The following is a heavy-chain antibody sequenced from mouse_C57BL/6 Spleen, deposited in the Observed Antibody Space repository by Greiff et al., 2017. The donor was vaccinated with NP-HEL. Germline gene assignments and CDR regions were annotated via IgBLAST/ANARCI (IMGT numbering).Heavy chain of an antibody. Sequence: EVHLVESGGGLVKPGGSLKLSCAASGFTFSDYGMHWVRQAPEKGLEWVAYISSGSSTIYYADTVKGRFTISRDNAKNTLFLQMTSLRSEDTAMYYCATLVGYYAMDYWGQGTSVTVSS. CDR3: ATLVGYYAMDY. J-gene: IGHJ4*01. D-gene: IGHD6-2*01. V-gene: IGHV5-17*01. CDR1: GFTFSDYG. CDR2: ISSGSSTI.